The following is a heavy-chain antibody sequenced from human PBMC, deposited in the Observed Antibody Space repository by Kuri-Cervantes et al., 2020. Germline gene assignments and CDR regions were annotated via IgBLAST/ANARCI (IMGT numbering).Heavy chain of an antibody. CDR1: GFTFSSYG. J-gene: IGHJ4*02. V-gene: IGHV3-30*03. CDR3: VRGPYWQFDY. CDR2: ISYDGSG. Sequence: GGSLRLSCAASGFTFSSYGMHWVRQAPGKGLEWVAVISYDGSGHYADSVKGRFTISRDNSKNTLYLQMYNLSPEDTAVYYCVRGPYWQFDYWGQGTLVTVSS. D-gene: IGHD2-15*01.